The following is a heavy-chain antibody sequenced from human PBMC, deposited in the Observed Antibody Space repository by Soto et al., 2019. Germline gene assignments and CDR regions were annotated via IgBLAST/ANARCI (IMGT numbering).Heavy chain of an antibody. V-gene: IGHV1-18*04. J-gene: IGHJ4*02. D-gene: IGHD5-12*01. CDR2: ISAYNGNT. CDR1: GYTFTGYY. Sequence: SVKGSCKASGYTFTGYYMHWARQAPGQGLEWMGWISAYNGNTNYAQKLQGRVTMTTDTSTSTAYMELRSLRSDDTAVYYCARDDEWSGYDQRPFDYWGQGTLVTVSS. CDR3: ARDDEWSGYDQRPFDY.